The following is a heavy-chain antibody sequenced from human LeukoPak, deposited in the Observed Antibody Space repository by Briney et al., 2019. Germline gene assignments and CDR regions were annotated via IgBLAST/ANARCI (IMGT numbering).Heavy chain of an antibody. CDR3: AKDRPQEVREPNPLFDY. J-gene: IGHJ4*02. D-gene: IGHD3-10*01. CDR1: GFTFSSYA. Sequence: GGSLRLSCAASGFTFSSYAMSWVRQAPGKGLEWVSAISGSGGSTYYADSVKGWFTISRDNSKNTLYLQMNSLRAEDTAVYYCAKDRPQEVREPNPLFDYWGQGTLVTVSS. CDR2: ISGSGGST. V-gene: IGHV3-23*01.